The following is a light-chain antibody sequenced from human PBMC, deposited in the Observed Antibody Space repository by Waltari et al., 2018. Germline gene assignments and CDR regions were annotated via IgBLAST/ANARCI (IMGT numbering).Light chain of an antibody. CDR3: AAWDNSLSGPV. V-gene: IGLV1-47*01. CDR2: RNN. J-gene: IGLJ2*01. CDR1: SSNIGSNY. Sequence: QSVLTQPPSASGTPGQRVTISCSGSSSNIGSNYVYWYQQVPGTAPKRLIYRNNQRPSGVPDRFSGSKSGTSASLAISGLRSEDEADYYCAAWDNSLSGPVFGGGTKLTVL.